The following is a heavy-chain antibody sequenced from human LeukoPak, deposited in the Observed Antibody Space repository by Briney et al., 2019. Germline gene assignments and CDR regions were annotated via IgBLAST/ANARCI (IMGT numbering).Heavy chain of an antibody. V-gene: IGHV7-4-1*01. J-gene: IGHJ4*02. CDR2: INTNTGNP. D-gene: IGHD1-26*01. Sequence: ASVKVSCKASGYTFTTYAMNWVRQAPGQGLEWMGWINTNTGNPTYVQGFTGRFVFSLDTSVSTAYLQISSLRPEDTAVYYCARLPSGSRAMYYFDYWGQGTLVTVSS. CDR3: ARLPSGSRAMYYFDY. CDR1: GYTFTTYA.